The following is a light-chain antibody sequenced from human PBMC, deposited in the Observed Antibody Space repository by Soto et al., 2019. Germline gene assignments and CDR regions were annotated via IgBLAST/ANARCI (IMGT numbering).Light chain of an antibody. Sequence: QSVLTQPPSVSAAPGQKVTISCSGSSSNIVNNYVSWYQQLPGTAPKLLIYDSNKRPSGIPDRFSGSKSGTSATLGITGLQTGDEADYYCGTWDSSLSAVVFGGGTKVTVL. CDR1: SSNIVNNY. CDR2: DSN. V-gene: IGLV1-51*01. CDR3: GTWDSSLSAVV. J-gene: IGLJ2*01.